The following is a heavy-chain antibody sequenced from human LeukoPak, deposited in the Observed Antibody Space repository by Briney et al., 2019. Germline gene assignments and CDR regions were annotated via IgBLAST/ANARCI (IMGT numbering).Heavy chain of an antibody. Sequence: GGSLRLSCAASGLTFSSYAMSWVRQASGKGLEWVSAISGSGGSTYYADSVKGRFTISRDNSKNTLYLQMNSLRAEDTAVYYCAKFEDWNYPIDHWGQGTLVTVSS. CDR2: ISGSGGST. CDR3: AKFEDWNYPIDH. CDR1: GLTFSSYA. V-gene: IGHV3-23*01. D-gene: IGHD1-7*01. J-gene: IGHJ4*02.